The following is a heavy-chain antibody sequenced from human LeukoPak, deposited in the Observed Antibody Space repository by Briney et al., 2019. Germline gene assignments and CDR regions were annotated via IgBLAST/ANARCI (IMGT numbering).Heavy chain of an antibody. CDR2: MSGGGGST. J-gene: IGHJ4*02. CDR1: GFIFNTHA. CDR3: ARDGYCGSSACCVDY. D-gene: IGHD2-2*03. Sequence: GGSLRLSCAASGFIFNTHAMSWVRQAPGKGLEWVSVMSGGGGSTYHADSVKGRFTISRDNSKSTLFLQMNSLSAEDTAVYYCARDGYCGSSACCVDYWGQGTVVTVSP. V-gene: IGHV3-23*01.